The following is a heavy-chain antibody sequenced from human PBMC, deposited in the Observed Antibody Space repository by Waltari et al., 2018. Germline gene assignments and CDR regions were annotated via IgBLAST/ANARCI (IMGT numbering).Heavy chain of an antibody. Sequence: EVQLVESGGGLVKPGGSLRLSCAASGFTFSSHTMNLVRQAPGKGLEWVSSISSSSSYIYYADSVKGRFTISRDNAKNSLYLQMNSLRAEDTAVYYCARDLEQLVRFFDYWGQGTLVTVSS. CDR3: ARDLEQLVRFFDY. J-gene: IGHJ4*02. D-gene: IGHD6-6*01. V-gene: IGHV3-21*01. CDR2: ISSSSSYI. CDR1: GFTFSSHT.